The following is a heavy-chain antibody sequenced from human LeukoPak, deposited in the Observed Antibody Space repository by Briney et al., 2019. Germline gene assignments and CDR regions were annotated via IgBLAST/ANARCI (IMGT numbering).Heavy chain of an antibody. CDR1: GGSISSYY. CDR3: ARRGSSSSLYYYYYMDV. J-gene: IGHJ6*03. CDR2: IYTSGST. V-gene: IGHV4-4*09. Sequence: SETLSLTCTVSGGSISSYYWSWIRQPPGKGLEWIGYIYTSGSTNYNPSLKSRVTISVDTSKNQFSLELSSVTAADTAVYYCARRGSSSSLYYYYYMDVWGKGTTVTVSS. D-gene: IGHD6-6*01.